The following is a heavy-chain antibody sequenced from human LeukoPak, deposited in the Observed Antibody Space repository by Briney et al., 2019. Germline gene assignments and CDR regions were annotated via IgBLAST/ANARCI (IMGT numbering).Heavy chain of an antibody. V-gene: IGHV3-9*01. Sequence: GGSLRLSCAASGFTFDVYAMHWVRQAPGKGLEWVSGISWNSGSVGYADSVKGRFTISRDNAKNSLYLQMNSLRAEDTALYYCAKTGYSTEFDYWGQGTLVTVSS. CDR3: AKTGYSTEFDY. J-gene: IGHJ4*02. CDR2: ISWNSGSV. CDR1: GFTFDVYA. D-gene: IGHD6-13*01.